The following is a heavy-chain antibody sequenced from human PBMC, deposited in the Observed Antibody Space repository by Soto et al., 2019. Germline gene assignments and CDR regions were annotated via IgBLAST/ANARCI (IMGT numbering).Heavy chain of an antibody. CDR1: GDSISSGEYY. Sequence: PSDTLSLTCTVSGDSISSGEYYWSWIRQPPGKGLEWIGYIYYSGYTYYNPSLKSRVAISIDTSKNQFSLKLSSVTAADTAVYYCARNCTSTSCYDYDYYTLDVWGQGTTVTVSS. V-gene: IGHV4-30-4*02. J-gene: IGHJ6*02. CDR2: IYYSGYT. CDR3: ARNCTSTSCYDYDYYTLDV. D-gene: IGHD2-2*01.